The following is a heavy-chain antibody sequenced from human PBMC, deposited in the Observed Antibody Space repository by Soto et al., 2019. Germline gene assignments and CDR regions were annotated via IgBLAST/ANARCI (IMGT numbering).Heavy chain of an antibody. D-gene: IGHD5-18*01. V-gene: IGHV3-33*01. Sequence: PGGSLRLSCAASGFTFSSYGTHWVRQAPGKGLEWVAVIWYDGSNKYYADSVKGRFTISRDNSKNTLYLQMNSLRAEDTAVDYCARELSYGAYYYHYGMDVWGRGTTVTVSS. CDR3: ARELSYGAYYYHYGMDV. J-gene: IGHJ6*02. CDR1: GFTFSSYG. CDR2: IWYDGSNK.